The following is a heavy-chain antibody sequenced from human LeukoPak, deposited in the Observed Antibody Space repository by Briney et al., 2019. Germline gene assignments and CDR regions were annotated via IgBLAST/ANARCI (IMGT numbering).Heavy chain of an antibody. CDR3: ASSYYYDGDY. D-gene: IGHD3-22*01. CDR2: INQDGSEK. CDR1: GFTFSSDW. Sequence: GGSLRLSCAASGFTFSSDWMSGVREAPGKGLEGVANINQDGSEKNYVDSVKGRFTISRDNAKTSLYLQMNSLRAEDTALYYCASSYYYDGDYWGQGTLVTVSS. V-gene: IGHV3-7*01. J-gene: IGHJ4*02.